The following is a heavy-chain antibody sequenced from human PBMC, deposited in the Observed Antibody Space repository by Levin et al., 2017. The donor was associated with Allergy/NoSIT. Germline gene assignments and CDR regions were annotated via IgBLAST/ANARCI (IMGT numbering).Heavy chain of an antibody. J-gene: IGHJ5*01. D-gene: IGHD2-21*01. CDR1: GASISTGHYY. Sequence: SETLSLTCTVSGASISTGHYYWSWIRQPPGKGLEWIGHIYYSGPAYYNPSVSSRVTISVDTSKNHFSLKLSSVTAADTAVYYCARVRNSGGRGWFDSWGQGTLVTVSS. V-gene: IGHV4-30-4*01. CDR3: ARVRNSGGRGWFDS. CDR2: IYYSGPA.